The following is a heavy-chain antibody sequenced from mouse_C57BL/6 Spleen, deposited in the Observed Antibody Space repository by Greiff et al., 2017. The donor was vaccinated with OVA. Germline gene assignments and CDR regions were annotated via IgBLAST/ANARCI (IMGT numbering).Heavy chain of an antibody. CDR1: GFTFSSYG. Sequence: EVKVVESGGDLVKPGGSLKLSCAASGFTFSSYGMSWVRQTPDKRLEWVATISSGGSYTYYPDSVKGRFTISRDNAKNTLYLQMSSLKSEDTAMYYCARQLKLRPYYAMDYWGQGTSVTVSS. D-gene: IGHD3-2*02. V-gene: IGHV5-6*01. J-gene: IGHJ4*01. CDR3: ARQLKLRPYYAMDY. CDR2: ISSGGSYT.